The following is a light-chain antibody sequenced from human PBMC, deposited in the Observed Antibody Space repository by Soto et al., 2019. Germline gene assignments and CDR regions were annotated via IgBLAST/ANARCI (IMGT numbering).Light chain of an antibody. J-gene: IGKJ1*01. Sequence: EIVMTQSPATLSVSPGERATLSCRASQSVSSSLAWYQQKPGQAPRLLIYGASTRATGIPVRFSGSGSGTDFTLTISRLEPEDFAVYYCQQYGSSGTFGQGTKVDI. CDR2: GAS. V-gene: IGKV3-20*01. CDR3: QQYGSSGT. CDR1: QSVSSS.